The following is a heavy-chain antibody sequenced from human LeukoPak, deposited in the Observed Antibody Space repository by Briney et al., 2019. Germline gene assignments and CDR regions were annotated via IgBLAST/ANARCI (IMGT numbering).Heavy chain of an antibody. V-gene: IGHV3-7*01. CDR2: IEQDGSEK. D-gene: IGHD6-19*01. CDR1: GFTFSRYW. J-gene: IGHJ4*02. Sequence: GGSLRLSCAASGFTFSRYWMSWVRQAPGKGLEWVANIEQDGSEKYYVDSVKGRFTISRDNAKNSLYLQMNSLRAEDTAVYYCARDNAGIAVAGTGGNWGQGTLVTVSS. CDR3: ARDNAGIAVAGTGGN.